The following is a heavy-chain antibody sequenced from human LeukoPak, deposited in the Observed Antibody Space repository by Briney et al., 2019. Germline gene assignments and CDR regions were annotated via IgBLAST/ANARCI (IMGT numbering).Heavy chain of an antibody. Sequence: GGSLRLSCAASGFTFSSYAMHWVRQAPGKGLEWVAVISYDGSNKYYADSVKGRFTISRDNSENTLYLQMNSLRAEDTAVYYCAREWSGFGELYGAFDIWGQGTMVTVSS. CDR3: AREWSGFGELYGAFDI. CDR1: GFTFSSYA. D-gene: IGHD3-10*01. CDR2: ISYDGSNK. J-gene: IGHJ3*02. V-gene: IGHV3-30*01.